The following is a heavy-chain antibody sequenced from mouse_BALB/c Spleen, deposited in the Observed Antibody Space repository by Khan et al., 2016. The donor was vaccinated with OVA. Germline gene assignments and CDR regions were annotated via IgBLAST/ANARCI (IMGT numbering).Heavy chain of an antibody. CDR2: IYYSGTI. Sequence: VQLKESEPGLVKPSQTVSLTCTVTGISITTGNYRWSWIRQFPGNKLEWIGNIYYSGTITYNPSLTSRTTITRDTSKSQFFLEMNSLTAEDTATYFCARDYGSLYWYFDVWGAGTTVTVSS. J-gene: IGHJ1*01. D-gene: IGHD1-1*01. V-gene: IGHV3-5*02. CDR3: ARDYGSLYWYFDV. CDR1: GISITTGNYR.